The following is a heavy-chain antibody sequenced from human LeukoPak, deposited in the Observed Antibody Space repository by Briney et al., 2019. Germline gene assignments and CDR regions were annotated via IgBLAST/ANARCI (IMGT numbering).Heavy chain of an antibody. CDR3: ARARMMGIAAANDAFDI. V-gene: IGHV1-69*06. CDR2: IIPIFGTA. Sequence: ASVKVSCKASGYTFTSYAMNWVRQAPGQGLEWMGGIIPIFGTANYAQKFQGRVTITADKSTSTAYMELSSLRSEDTAVYYCARARMMGIAAANDAFDIWGQGTMVTVSS. D-gene: IGHD6-13*01. J-gene: IGHJ3*02. CDR1: GYTFTSYA.